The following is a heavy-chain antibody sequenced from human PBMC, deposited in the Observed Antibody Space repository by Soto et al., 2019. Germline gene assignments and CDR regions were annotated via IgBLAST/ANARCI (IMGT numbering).Heavy chain of an antibody. Sequence: SVKVSCKASGGTFSSYALSWVRPAPGQGLEWMGGIIPIFGTANYAQKFQGRVTITADKSTSTAYMELSSLRSEDTAVYYCARYPLADYYGSSGYWEGYWGQGTLVTVSS. CDR2: IIPIFGTA. V-gene: IGHV1-69*06. J-gene: IGHJ4*02. D-gene: IGHD3-22*01. CDR1: GGTFSSYA. CDR3: ARYPLADYYGSSGYWEGY.